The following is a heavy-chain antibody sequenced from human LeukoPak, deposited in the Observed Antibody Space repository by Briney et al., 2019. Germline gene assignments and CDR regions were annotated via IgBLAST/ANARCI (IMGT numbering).Heavy chain of an antibody. J-gene: IGHJ6*03. CDR2: ISDSGDTI. CDR3: ATTGNFYDMDV. D-gene: IGHD1-1*01. CDR1: GFTFSAYE. V-gene: IGHV3-48*03. Sequence: PGGSLRLSCVASGFTFSAYEINWVRQAPGKGLEWISYISDSGDTISYADSVKGRFTISRDNAKSSLNLQMSSLRAEDTAVYFCATTGNFYDMDVWGKGTTVTVSS.